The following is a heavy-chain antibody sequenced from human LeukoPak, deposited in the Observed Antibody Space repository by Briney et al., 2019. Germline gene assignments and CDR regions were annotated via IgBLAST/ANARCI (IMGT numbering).Heavy chain of an antibody. CDR3: ASAGVYGDYFSGDY. V-gene: IGHV1-69*06. D-gene: IGHD4-17*01. J-gene: IGHJ4*02. Sequence: ASVKVSCKASGGTFSSYAISWVRQAPGQGLEWMGGIIPIFGTASYAQKFQGRVTITADKSTSTAYMELSSLRSEDTAVYYCASAGVYGDYFSGDYWGQGTLVTVSS. CDR2: IIPIFGTA. CDR1: GGTFSSYA.